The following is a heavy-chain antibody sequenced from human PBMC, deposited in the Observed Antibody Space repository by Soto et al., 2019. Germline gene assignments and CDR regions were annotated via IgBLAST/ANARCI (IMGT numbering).Heavy chain of an antibody. CDR3: ECGGYFASSCSHNSYYYGMDV. Sequence: ASVKVSCKASAYTFSSYGISWVRQAPGQGLEWLGWISPYNDDTKYAQKLQGRVTMTTDTSTRTAYMNLRGLRSDDTAVYYCECGGYFASSCSHNSYYYGMDVWGQGTTVTVSS. D-gene: IGHD2-21*01. CDR2: ISPYNDDT. J-gene: IGHJ6*02. CDR1: AYTFSSYG. V-gene: IGHV1-18*01.